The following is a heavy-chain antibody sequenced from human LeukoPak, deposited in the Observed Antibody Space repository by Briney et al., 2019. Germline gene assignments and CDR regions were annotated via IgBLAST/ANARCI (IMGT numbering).Heavy chain of an antibody. D-gene: IGHD6-13*01. Sequence: SGGSLRLSCAASGFTVSSNYMSWVRQAPGKGLEWVSVIYSGGSTYYADSVKGRFTISRDNSKNTLSLQMNSLRAEDTAVYYCAKVTADSSSWYRPFDYWGQGTLVTVSS. CDR1: GFTVSSNY. CDR3: AKVTADSSSWYRPFDY. V-gene: IGHV3-53*01. CDR2: IYSGGST. J-gene: IGHJ4*02.